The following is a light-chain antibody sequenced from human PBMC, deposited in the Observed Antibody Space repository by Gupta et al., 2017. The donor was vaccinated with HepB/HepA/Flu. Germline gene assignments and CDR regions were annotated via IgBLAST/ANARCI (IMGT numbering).Light chain of an antibody. J-gene: IGKJ3*01. CDR1: QSVSSY. Sequence: EIVLTQSPATLSLSPGERATLSCSASQSVSSYLDCYQQKPGQAPRLLIDDAANRATGIPARFSCCGSGTDFTLTISSREHEDFAVYYGQHRSNWFTFGHGTKVDIK. V-gene: IGKV3-11*01. CDR3: QHRSNWFT. CDR2: DAA.